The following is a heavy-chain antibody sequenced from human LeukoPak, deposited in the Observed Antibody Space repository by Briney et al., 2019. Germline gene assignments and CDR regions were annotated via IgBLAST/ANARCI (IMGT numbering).Heavy chain of an antibody. CDR3: ARRRRYFDWLLIDAFDI. Sequence: ASVKVSCKASGYTFTSYGISWVRQAPGQGLEWMGWISAYNGNTNYAQKLQGRVTMTTDTSTSTAYMELRSLRSDDTAVYYCARRRRYFDWLLIDAFDIWGQGTMVTVSS. CDR2: ISAYNGNT. V-gene: IGHV1-18*01. J-gene: IGHJ3*02. D-gene: IGHD3-9*01. CDR1: GYTFTSYG.